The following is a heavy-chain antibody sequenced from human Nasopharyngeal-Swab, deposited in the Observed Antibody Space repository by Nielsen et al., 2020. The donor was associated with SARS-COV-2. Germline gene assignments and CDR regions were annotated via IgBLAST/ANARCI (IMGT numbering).Heavy chain of an antibody. D-gene: IGHD6-13*01. CDR1: GYSFTSYW. CDR2: IYPGDSDT. V-gene: IGHV5-51*01. CDR3: AGLGQQQVLGTYYYYYGMDV. J-gene: IGHJ6*02. Sequence: GESLKISCKGSGYSFTSYWIGWVRQMPGKGLEWMGIIYPGDSDTRYSPSFQGQVTISADKSISTAYLQWSSLKASDTAMYYCAGLGQQQVLGTYYYYYGMDVWGQGTTVTVSS.